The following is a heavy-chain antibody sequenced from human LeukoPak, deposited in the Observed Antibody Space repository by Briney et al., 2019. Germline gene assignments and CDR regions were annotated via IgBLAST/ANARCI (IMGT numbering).Heavy chain of an antibody. J-gene: IGHJ6*03. CDR3: TTDGQYCSSTSCSQDYYYYYYMDV. CDR1: GFTYSNAW. V-gene: IGHV3-15*01. Sequence: GGSLRLSCAASGFTYSNAWMSWVRQAPGKGLEWVGRIKSKTDGGTTDYAAPVKGRFTISRDDSKNTLYLQMNSLKTEDTAVYYCTTDGQYCSSTSCSQDYYYYYYMDVWGKGTTVTVSS. D-gene: IGHD2-2*01. CDR2: IKSKTDGGTT.